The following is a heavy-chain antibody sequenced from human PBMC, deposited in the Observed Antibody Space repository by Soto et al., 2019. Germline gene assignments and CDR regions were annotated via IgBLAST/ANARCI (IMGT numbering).Heavy chain of an antibody. Sequence: GGSLRLSCAASGFTVSSNYMSWVRQAPGKGLEWVSVIYSGGSTYYADSVKGRFTISRDNSKNTLYLQMNSLRAEDTAVYYCARASLTYGILTGYPQVHGMDVWGQGTTVTVSS. CDR3: ARASLTYGILTGYPQVHGMDV. CDR2: IYSGGST. J-gene: IGHJ6*02. D-gene: IGHD3-9*01. CDR1: GFTVSSNY. V-gene: IGHV3-66*01.